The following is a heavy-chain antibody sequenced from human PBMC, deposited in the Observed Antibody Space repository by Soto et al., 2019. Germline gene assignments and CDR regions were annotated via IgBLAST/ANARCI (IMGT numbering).Heavy chain of an antibody. V-gene: IGHV4-59*01. CDR2: IYYSGST. D-gene: IGHD6-13*01. J-gene: IGHJ5*02. CDR3: ARDPARMKQLVPLFDP. Sequence: SETLSLTCTVSGGSISSYYWSWIRQPPGKGLEWIGYIYYSGSTTYQPSLKSRVTISVDRSQNQFSLELTSVTAADTAVYYCARDPARMKQLVPLFDPWGQGTLVTVSS. CDR1: GGSISSYY.